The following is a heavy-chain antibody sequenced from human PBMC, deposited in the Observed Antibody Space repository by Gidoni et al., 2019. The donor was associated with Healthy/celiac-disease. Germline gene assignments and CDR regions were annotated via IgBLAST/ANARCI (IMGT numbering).Heavy chain of an antibody. V-gene: IGHV3-7*01. J-gene: IGHJ4*02. Sequence: EVQLVESGGGLVQPGGSLRLSCAASGFTFSSYWMSWVRQAPGKGLEWVANIKQDGSEKYYVDSVKGRFTISRDNAKNSLYLQMNSLRAEDTAVYYCARNAAMVKVHFDYWGQGTLVTVSS. CDR1: GFTFSSYW. D-gene: IGHD5-18*01. CDR2: IKQDGSEK. CDR3: ARNAAMVKVHFDY.